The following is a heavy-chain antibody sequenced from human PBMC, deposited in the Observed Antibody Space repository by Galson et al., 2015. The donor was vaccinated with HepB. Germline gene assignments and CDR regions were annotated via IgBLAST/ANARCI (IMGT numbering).Heavy chain of an antibody. D-gene: IGHD6-13*01. CDR2: INPNSSGT. CDR1: GYTFTGSY. CDR3: ARGPDGYSSSWYGYKVWFDP. V-gene: IGHV1-2*06. Sequence: SVKVSCKASGYTFTGSYMHWVRQAPGQGPAWMGRINPNSSGTNYAQKFQGRVTRTRDTYISTDYMELSRLRSHDTAVYYCARGPDGYSSSWYGYKVWFDPCGQGTLVTVSS. J-gene: IGHJ5*02.